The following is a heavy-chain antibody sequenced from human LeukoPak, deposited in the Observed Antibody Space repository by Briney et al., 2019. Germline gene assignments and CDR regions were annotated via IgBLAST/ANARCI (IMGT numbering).Heavy chain of an antibody. CDR2: IYTSGST. D-gene: IGHD3-10*01. CDR3: ARDGRADLWFGPHDYYYYMDV. J-gene: IGHJ6*03. Sequence: SETLSLTCTVSGGSISSYYWSWIRQPAGKGLEWIGRIYTSGSTNYNPSLKSRVTMSVDTSKNQFSLKLSSVTAADTAVYYCARDGRADLWFGPHDYYYYMDVWGKGTTVTVSS. CDR1: GGSISSYY. V-gene: IGHV4-4*07.